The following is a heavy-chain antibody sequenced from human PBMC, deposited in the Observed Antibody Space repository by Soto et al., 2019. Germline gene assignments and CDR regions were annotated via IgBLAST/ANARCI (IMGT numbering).Heavy chain of an antibody. CDR1: GYTFTGYY. CDR2: INPNSGGST. CDR3: VREFAPGSPNYDS. D-gene: IGHD3-10*01. V-gene: IGHV1-2*02. Sequence: ASVKVSCKASGYTFTGYYMHWVRQAPGQGLEWMGWINPNSGGSTYYTDFVKGRFTISRDNSKNTLYLQMNNLRAEDTAVYYCVREFAPGSPNYDSWGLGTLVTVSS. J-gene: IGHJ4*02.